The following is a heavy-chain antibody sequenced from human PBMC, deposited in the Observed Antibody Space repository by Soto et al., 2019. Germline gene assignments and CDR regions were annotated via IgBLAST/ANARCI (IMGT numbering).Heavy chain of an antibody. CDR2: ISYDGSNK. CDR3: ARDRPRGYFDY. J-gene: IGHJ4*02. Sequence: QVQLVESGGGVVQPGRSLRLSCAASGFTFSSYAMHWVRQAPGKGLEWVAVISYDGSNKYYADSVKGRFTISRDNSKNALYLQMNSLRAEDTAVYYCARDRPRGYFDYWGQGTLVTVSS. D-gene: IGHD3-10*01. CDR1: GFTFSSYA. V-gene: IGHV3-30-3*01.